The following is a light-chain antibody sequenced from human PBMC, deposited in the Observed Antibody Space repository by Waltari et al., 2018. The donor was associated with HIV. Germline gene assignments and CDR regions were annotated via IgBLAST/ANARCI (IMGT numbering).Light chain of an antibody. CDR1: SSDIGGSDY. Sequence: SALPQPASVSGSPGQSITISCTVTSSDIGGSDYVSWYQQHPGKAPKLLIYGVSSRPSGVSNRFSGSRSGNTASLTISGLQADDEAHYYCSAYTTYSPLAVFGGGTKLTVL. CDR2: GVS. V-gene: IGLV2-14*01. CDR3: SAYTTYSPLAV. J-gene: IGLJ2*01.